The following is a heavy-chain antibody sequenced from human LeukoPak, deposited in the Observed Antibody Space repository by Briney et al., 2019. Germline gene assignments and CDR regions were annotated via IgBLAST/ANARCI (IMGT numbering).Heavy chain of an antibody. J-gene: IGHJ6*04. D-gene: IGHD3-9*01. CDR2: ISYDGSNK. CDR3: AKDSEYYDILTGHYKRGYYYYGMDV. Sequence: PGGSLRLSCAASGFTFSSYRMHWVHQAPAKGLEWVAVISYDGSNKYYADSVKGRFTISRDNSKNTLYLQMNSLRAEDTAVYYCAKDSEYYDILTGHYKRGYYYYGMDVWGKGTTVTVSS. CDR1: GFTFSSYR. V-gene: IGHV3-30*18.